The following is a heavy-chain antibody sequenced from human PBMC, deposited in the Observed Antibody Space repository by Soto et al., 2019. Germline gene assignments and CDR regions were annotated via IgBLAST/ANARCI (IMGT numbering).Heavy chain of an antibody. J-gene: IGHJ5*02. Sequence: QVQLVQSGAEVKKPGSSVKVSCKASGGTFSSYAISWVRQAPGQGLEWMGGIIPIFGTANYAQKFQGRVTITADESTSTAYMELSSLRSEDTAVYYCARDRWAYDYVWGSYRFNWFDPWGQGTLVTVSS. V-gene: IGHV1-69*01. CDR2: IIPIFGTA. CDR1: GGTFSSYA. CDR3: ARDRWAYDYVWGSYRFNWFDP. D-gene: IGHD3-16*02.